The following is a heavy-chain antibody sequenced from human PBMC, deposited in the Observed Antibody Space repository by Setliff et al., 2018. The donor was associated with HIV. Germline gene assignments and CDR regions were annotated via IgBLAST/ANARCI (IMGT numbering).Heavy chain of an antibody. CDR3: ARGGSAMVPGRNYWYFDL. D-gene: IGHD5-18*01. V-gene: IGHV4-59*11. Sequence: SETLSLTCTVSGGSISSHYWNWIRQPPGKGLEWIGYIYNSGTTDYNPSLRSRVATSVDTSKNQFSLKLSSVTAVDTAVYFCARGGSAMVPGRNYWYFDLWGRGTLVTVSS. CDR2: IYNSGTT. CDR1: GGSISSHY. J-gene: IGHJ2*01.